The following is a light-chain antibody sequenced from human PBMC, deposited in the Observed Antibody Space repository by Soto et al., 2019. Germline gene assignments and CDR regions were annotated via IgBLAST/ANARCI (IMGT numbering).Light chain of an antibody. CDR2: DAS. Sequence: EIVLTQSPATLSLSPGARATLSCRASQSVISYLAWYQQKPGQAPRLLIYDASNRATGIPARFSGSVSGTDFTLTISGLEPEDCGIYYCQHRFNWPPITFGQGTRLEIK. J-gene: IGKJ5*01. V-gene: IGKV3-11*01. CDR1: QSVISY. CDR3: QHRFNWPPIT.